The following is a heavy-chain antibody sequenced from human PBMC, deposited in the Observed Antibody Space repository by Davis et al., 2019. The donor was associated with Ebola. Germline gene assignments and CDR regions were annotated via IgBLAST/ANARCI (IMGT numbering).Heavy chain of an antibody. Sequence: GGSLRLSCAASGFTFSSYSMNWVRQAPGKGLEWVSGISWNSGSIGYADSVKGRFTISRDNAKNSLYLQMNSLRAEDTALYYCAKETYYYYGMDVWGQGTTVTVSS. CDR1: GFTFSSYS. CDR2: ISWNSGSI. V-gene: IGHV3-9*01. J-gene: IGHJ6*02. CDR3: AKETYYYYGMDV.